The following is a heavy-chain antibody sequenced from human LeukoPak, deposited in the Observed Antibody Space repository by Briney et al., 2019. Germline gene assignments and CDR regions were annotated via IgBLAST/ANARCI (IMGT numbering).Heavy chain of an antibody. CDR1: GGSISSGDYY. D-gene: IGHD3-22*01. V-gene: IGHV4-30-4*01. CDR3: AWGVTMIALGN. CDR2: IYYSGST. Sequence: SETLSLTCTVSGGSISSGDYYWSWIRQPPGKGLEWIGYIYYSGSTYYNPSLKSRVTISVDTSKNQFSLKLSSVTAADTAVYYCAWGVTMIALGNWGQGTLVTVSS. J-gene: IGHJ4*02.